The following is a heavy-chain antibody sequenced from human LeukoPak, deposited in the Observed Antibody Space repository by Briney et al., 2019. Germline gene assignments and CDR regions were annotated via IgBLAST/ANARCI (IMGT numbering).Heavy chain of an antibody. V-gene: IGHV3-23*01. Sequence: ETLSLTCNVSGASISNYYWSWVRQAPGKGLEWVSAISGSGGSTYYADSVKGRFTISRDNSKNTLYLQMNSLRAEDTAVYYCAKDPTTGTTPNWFDPWGQGTLVTVSS. CDR2: ISGSGGST. CDR3: AKDPTTGTTPNWFDP. D-gene: IGHD1-1*01. J-gene: IGHJ5*02. CDR1: GASISNYY.